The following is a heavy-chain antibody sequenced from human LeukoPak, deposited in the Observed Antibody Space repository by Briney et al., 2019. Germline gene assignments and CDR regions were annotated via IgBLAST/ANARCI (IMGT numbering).Heavy chain of an antibody. CDR2: ISSSGSTI. Sequence: PGGSLRLSCVASGFTFSSYEMNWVRQAPGKGLEWVSYISSSGSTIYYADSVKGRFTISRDNAKNSLYLQMNSLRAEDTAVYYCARGFGSGYDSNGMDVWGQGTTVTVSS. CDR1: GFTFSSYE. J-gene: IGHJ6*02. V-gene: IGHV3-48*03. CDR3: ARGFGSGYDSNGMDV. D-gene: IGHD5-12*01.